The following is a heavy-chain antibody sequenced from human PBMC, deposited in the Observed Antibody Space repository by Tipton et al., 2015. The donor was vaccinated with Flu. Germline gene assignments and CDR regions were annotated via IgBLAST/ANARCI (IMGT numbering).Heavy chain of an antibody. CDR1: GGSISSSNYY. J-gene: IGHJ4*02. CDR3: ARYGAIFGVVTPFGY. Sequence: TLSLTCTVSGGSISSSNYYWGWFRQPPGKGLEWIGSIYYSGSTYYNPSLKSRVTITVDTSKNQFSLKLSSVTAADTAVYYCARYGAIFGVVTPFGYWGQGTLVTVSS. D-gene: IGHD3-3*01. V-gene: IGHV4-39*07. CDR2: IYYSGST.